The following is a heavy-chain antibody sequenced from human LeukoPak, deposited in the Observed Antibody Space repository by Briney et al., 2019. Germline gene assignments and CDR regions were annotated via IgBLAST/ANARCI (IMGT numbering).Heavy chain of an antibody. V-gene: IGHV3-23*01. CDR3: AKRGGMYPAYYFDY. Sequence: PGGSLRLSCAASGFDFKNYGMRWVRQSPGKGLEWVAGIGPTGIMTYIAESVKGRFTISRDNSKNTLYLQMNSLRAEDTAVYYCAKRGGMYPAYYFDYWGQGTLVTVSS. J-gene: IGHJ4*02. D-gene: IGHD3-16*01. CDR2: IGPTGIMT. CDR1: GFDFKNYG.